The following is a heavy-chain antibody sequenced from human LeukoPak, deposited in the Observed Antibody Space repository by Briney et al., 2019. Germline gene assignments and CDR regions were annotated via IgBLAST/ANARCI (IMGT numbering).Heavy chain of an antibody. D-gene: IGHD2-2*01. CDR2: INSDGSST. J-gene: IGHJ4*02. V-gene: IGHV3-74*01. Sequence: GGSLRLSCAASGFTFRSYWMHWVRQAPGKGLVWVSCINSDGSSTSYADSVKGRFTISRDNAKNTLYLQMNSLRAEDTAVYYCARERGYDCSSTSCYPDYWGQGTLVTFSS. CDR3: ARERGYDCSSTSCYPDY. CDR1: GFTFRSYW.